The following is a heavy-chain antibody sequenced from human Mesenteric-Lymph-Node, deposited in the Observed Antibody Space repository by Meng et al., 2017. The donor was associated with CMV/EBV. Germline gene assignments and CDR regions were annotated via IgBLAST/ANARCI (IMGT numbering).Heavy chain of an antibody. V-gene: IGHV3-30-3*02. CDR1: GFTFGTYS. CDR3: AKSDGVAFTGLRGRYFYKYGMGV. J-gene: IGHJ6*02. Sequence: GGSLRLSCAASGFTFGTYSMHWVRQAPGKGLEWVAIISYDEKNKYYADSVRGRFTISRDNSKNTLYLQMNSLRPEDTAMYYCAKSDGVAFTGLRGRYFYKYGMGVWGQGTTVTVSS. CDR2: ISYDEKNK. D-gene: IGHD2-8*02.